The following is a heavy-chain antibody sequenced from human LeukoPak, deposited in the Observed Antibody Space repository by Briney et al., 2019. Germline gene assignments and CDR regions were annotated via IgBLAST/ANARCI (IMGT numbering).Heavy chain of an antibody. Sequence: SETLSLTCTVSGGSISSGGYYWSWIRQHPGKGLEWIGYIYYSGSTYYNPSLKSRVTISVDTSKNQFSLKLSSVTVADTAVYYCARDYTTGSRRNWFDPWGQGTLVTVSS. V-gene: IGHV4-31*03. CDR1: GGSISSGGYY. CDR3: ARDYTTGSRRNWFDP. D-gene: IGHD4-17*01. J-gene: IGHJ5*02. CDR2: IYYSGST.